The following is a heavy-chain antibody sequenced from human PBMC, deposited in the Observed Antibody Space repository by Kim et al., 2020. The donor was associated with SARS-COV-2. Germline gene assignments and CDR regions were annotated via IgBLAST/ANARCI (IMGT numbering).Heavy chain of an antibody. J-gene: IGHJ3*02. Sequence: GGSLRLSCAASGFTVSSNYMSWVRQAPGKGLEWVSVIYSGGSTYYADSVKGRFTISRDNSKNTLYLQMNSLRAEDTAVYYCARDPMVRSYAFDIWGQGTMVTVSS. V-gene: IGHV3-53*01. CDR3: ARDPMVRSYAFDI. CDR1: GFTVSSNY. D-gene: IGHD3-10*01. CDR2: IYSGGST.